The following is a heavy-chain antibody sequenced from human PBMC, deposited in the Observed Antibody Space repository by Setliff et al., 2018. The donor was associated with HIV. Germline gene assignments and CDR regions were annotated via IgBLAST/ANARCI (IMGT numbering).Heavy chain of an antibody. CDR3: ARDSPGRAPGEGAFDI. CDR2: INPSGGST. D-gene: IGHD3-16*01. V-gene: IGHV1-46*01. CDR1: GYTFTSYY. J-gene: IGHJ3*02. Sequence: RASVKVSCKASGYTFTSYYMHWVRQAPGQGLEWMGIINPSGGSTSYAQKFQGRVTMTRDTSTSTVYMELSSLRSEDTAVYYCARDSPGRAPGEGAFDIWGQGTMVTVSS.